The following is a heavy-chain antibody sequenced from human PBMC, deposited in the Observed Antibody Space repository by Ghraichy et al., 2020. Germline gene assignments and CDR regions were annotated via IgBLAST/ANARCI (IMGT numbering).Heavy chain of an antibody. V-gene: IGHV3-13*01. D-gene: IGHD1-14*01. CDR3: TRSGQSYFHGLDV. Sequence: GESLNISCAASGFTFNRYDMHWVRQATGKGLEWVSAIGTAGDTHYTDSVKGRFTISREDVKNTFYLQMNSLRAGDTAVYYCTRSGQSYFHGLDVWDQGTTVTVSS. CDR1: GFTFNRYD. CDR2: IGTAGDT. J-gene: IGHJ6*02.